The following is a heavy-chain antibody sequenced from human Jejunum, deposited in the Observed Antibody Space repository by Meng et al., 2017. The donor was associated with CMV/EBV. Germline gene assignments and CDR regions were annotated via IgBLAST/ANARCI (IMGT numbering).Heavy chain of an antibody. Sequence: QVQRQGSGPGLVKPSETLSLTCTVSGGSINNYYWSWIRQPAGKGLEWIGRFYSSDTYNYHPSLNSRVTMSLDTSKKQFSLILSSVTAADTARYYCARGPGASTREGFDHWGLGTLVTVSS. V-gene: IGHV4-4*07. D-gene: IGHD1-26*01. CDR2: FYSSDTY. J-gene: IGHJ4*02. CDR1: GGSINNYY. CDR3: ARGPGASTREGFDH.